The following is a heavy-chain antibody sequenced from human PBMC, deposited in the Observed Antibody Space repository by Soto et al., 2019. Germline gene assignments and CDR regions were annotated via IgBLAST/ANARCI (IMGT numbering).Heavy chain of an antibody. V-gene: IGHV1-24*01. CDR3: AVPLERRAYGPYAFDF. D-gene: IGHD3-10*01. Sequence: QVQLTQSGAEVKKPEASVKVSCKLSGYSLSDFSMHWVRQSPGKGLEWMGGFDPEVGERRSAEKFQGRFTMTEDTSTDTAYMELSSLTSEDTAIYYCAVPLERRAYGPYAFDFWGQGTMVTVSS. J-gene: IGHJ3*01. CDR1: GYSLSDFS. CDR2: FDPEVGER.